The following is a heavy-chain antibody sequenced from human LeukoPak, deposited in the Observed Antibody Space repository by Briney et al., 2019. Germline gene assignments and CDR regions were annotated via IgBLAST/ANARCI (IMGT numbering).Heavy chain of an antibody. CDR2: IYYSGST. J-gene: IGHJ4*02. V-gene: IGHV4-59*01. Sequence: ETLSLTCTVSGGSISSYYWSWIRQPPGKGQEWIGYIYYSGSTNYNPSLKSRVTISVDTSKNQFSLKLSSVTAADTAVYYCASLLGYSYGIDYWGQGTLVTVSS. CDR3: ASLLGYSYGIDY. CDR1: GGSISSYY. D-gene: IGHD5-18*01.